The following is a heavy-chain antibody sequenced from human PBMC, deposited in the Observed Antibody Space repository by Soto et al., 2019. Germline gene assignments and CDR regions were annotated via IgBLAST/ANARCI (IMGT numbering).Heavy chain of an antibody. CDR1: GGSISSGGYY. D-gene: IGHD6-19*01. J-gene: IGHJ4*02. Sequence: SETPSLTCTVSGGSISSGGYYWSWIRQHPGKGLEWIGYIYYSGSTYYNPSPKSRVTISVDTSKNQFSLKLSSVTAADTAVYYCARGTSSGFYFDYWGQGTLVTVSS. V-gene: IGHV4-31*03. CDR3: ARGTSSGFYFDY. CDR2: IYYSGST.